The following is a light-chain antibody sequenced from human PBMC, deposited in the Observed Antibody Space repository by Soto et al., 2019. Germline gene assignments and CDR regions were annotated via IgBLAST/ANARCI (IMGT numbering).Light chain of an antibody. J-gene: IGKJ1*01. V-gene: IGKV1-39*01. CDR2: AAS. Sequence: DLQMTQSTSSLSASLGDRGTRTCRASQRISSYLNWYQQKPGKAGKLLIYAASSLQSGVTSRFSGSGSGTDFTLTISSLQPEDFATYYCQQSYSTSWTVGRGTKVEIK. CDR3: QQSYSTSWT. CDR1: QRISSY.